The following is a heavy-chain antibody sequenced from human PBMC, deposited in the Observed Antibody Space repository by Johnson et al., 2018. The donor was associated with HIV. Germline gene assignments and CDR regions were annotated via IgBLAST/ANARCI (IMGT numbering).Heavy chain of an antibody. V-gene: IGHV3-30*14. CDR3: ARGDRYHAFDI. D-gene: IGHD3-16*02. J-gene: IGHJ3*02. CDR1: GFSFSDYY. CDR2: ISYDGSNK. Sequence: QMQLVESGGGLVKPGGSLRLSCAASGFSFSDYYMNWVRQAPGKGLEWVAVISYDGSNKYYTDSVKGRFTISRENAKNSLYLQMNSLRAGDTAVYYCARGDRYHAFDIWGQGTMVTVSS.